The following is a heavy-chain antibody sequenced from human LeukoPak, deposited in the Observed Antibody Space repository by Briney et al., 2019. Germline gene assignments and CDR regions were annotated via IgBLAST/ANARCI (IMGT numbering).Heavy chain of an antibody. CDR2: IRYDGSNK. Sequence: GGSLRLSCAASGFTFSSYGMHWVRQAPGKGLEWVAFIRYDGSNKYYADSVKGRFTISRDNSKNTLYLQMNSLRAEDTALYYCARVMVFYYYYYMDVWGKGTTVTVSS. CDR1: GFTFSSYG. V-gene: IGHV3-30*02. J-gene: IGHJ6*03. CDR3: ARVMVFYYYYYMDV. D-gene: IGHD3-10*01.